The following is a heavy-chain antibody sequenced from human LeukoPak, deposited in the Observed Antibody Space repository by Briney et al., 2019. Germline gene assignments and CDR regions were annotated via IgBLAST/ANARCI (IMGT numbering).Heavy chain of an antibody. CDR3: ARGRPNYYDSSGYYSRYYYYMDV. Sequence: SETLSLTCAVYGGSFSGYYWSWIRQPPGKGLEWIGEISHSGSTNYNPSLKSRVTISVDTSKNHFSLKLSSVTAAGTAVYYCARGRPNYYDSSGYYSRYYYYMDVWGRGTTVTVSS. V-gene: IGHV4-34*01. CDR2: ISHSGST. D-gene: IGHD3-22*01. CDR1: GGSFSGYY. J-gene: IGHJ6*03.